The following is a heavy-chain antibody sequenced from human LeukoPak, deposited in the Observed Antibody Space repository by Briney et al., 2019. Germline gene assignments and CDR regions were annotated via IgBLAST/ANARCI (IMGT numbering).Heavy chain of an antibody. CDR1: GFTFSNYS. D-gene: IGHD1-26*01. V-gene: IGHV3-21*01. Sequence: GGSLRLSCAASGFTFSNYSMNWVRQAPGKGLEWVSSISSSSSYIYYADSVKGRFTISRDNAKNSLYLQMNSLRAEDTAVYYCARGYSIVGATLDYWGQGTLVTVSS. J-gene: IGHJ4*02. CDR3: ARGYSIVGATLDY. CDR2: ISSSSSYI.